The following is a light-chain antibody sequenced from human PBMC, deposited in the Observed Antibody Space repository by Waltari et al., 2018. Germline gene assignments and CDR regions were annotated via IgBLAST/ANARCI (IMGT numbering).Light chain of an antibody. J-gene: IGLJ2*01. CDR1: SSNIGAGYD. Sequence: QSVLTQPPSMSGAPGQRVTISCTGSSSNIGAGYDVHWYQQLPGTAPNLLIYSYNNRPSGVPDRFSGAKSGTSASLAIAGLQAEDEADYYCQSYDGSLSASIFGGGTKLTVL. CDR2: SYN. V-gene: IGLV1-40*01. CDR3: QSYDGSLSASI.